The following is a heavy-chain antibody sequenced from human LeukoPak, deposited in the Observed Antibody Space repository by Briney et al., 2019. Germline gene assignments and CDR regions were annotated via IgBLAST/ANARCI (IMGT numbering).Heavy chain of an antibody. D-gene: IGHD3-22*01. CDR2: ISYGGSNE. CDR3: AKPSGWDYYDSSGPWYFDF. V-gene: IGHV3-30*18. J-gene: IGHJ2*01. CDR1: GFTFRSYG. Sequence: GGSLRLSCAASGFTFRSYGMHWVRQAPGKGLEWVAVISYGGSNEYYADSVKGRFTISRDNSENTVYLQMNSLRAEDTAVYYCAKPSGWDYYDSSGPWYFDFWGRGTLVTVSS.